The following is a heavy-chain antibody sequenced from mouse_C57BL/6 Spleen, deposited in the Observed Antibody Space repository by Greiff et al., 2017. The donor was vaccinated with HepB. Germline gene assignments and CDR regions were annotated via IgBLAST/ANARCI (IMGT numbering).Heavy chain of an antibody. CDR3: AYGRAWFAY. CDR1: GFTFSDYG. CDR2: ISSGSSTI. V-gene: IGHV5-17*01. Sequence: EVKLMESGGGLVKPGGSLKLSCAASGFTFSDYGMHWVRQAPEKGLEWVAYISSGSSTIYYADTVKGRFTISRDNAKNALFLQMTSLRSEDTAMYYCAYGRAWFAYWGQGTLVTVSA. J-gene: IGHJ3*01. D-gene: IGHD1-1*01.